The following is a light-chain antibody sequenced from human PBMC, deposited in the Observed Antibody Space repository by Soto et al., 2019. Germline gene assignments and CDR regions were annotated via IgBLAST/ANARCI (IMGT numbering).Light chain of an antibody. J-gene: IGKJ1*01. CDR1: RTILSTW. CDR2: QAS. V-gene: IGKV1-5*03. CDR3: QQYNKYPLT. Sequence: TQMTQSPSTLSESVGDRVTITCRASRTILSTWLAGYQQKPGKAPKLLIYQASPLQSGVPSRFSGTGSGTEFTLTISSLQPDDFATYYCQQYNKYPLTFGQGTKVEI.